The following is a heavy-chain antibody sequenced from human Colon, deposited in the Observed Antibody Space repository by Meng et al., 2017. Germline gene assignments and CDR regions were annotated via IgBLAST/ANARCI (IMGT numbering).Heavy chain of an antibody. Sequence: GESLKISCAASGFTLSGYAISWVRQAPGKGPEWVAAIRDGGATFYAGSVQGRFTLSRDNSKNMVFLKMSSLRVDDTAVYYCATLEWYIGHYWGQGTLVTVSS. J-gene: IGHJ4*02. CDR3: ATLEWYIGHY. CDR1: GFTLSGYA. D-gene: IGHD3-3*01. V-gene: IGHV3-23*01. CDR2: IRDGGAT.